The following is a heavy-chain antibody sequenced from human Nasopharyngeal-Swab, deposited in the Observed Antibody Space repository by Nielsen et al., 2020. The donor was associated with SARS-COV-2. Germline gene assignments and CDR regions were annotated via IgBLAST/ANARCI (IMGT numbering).Heavy chain of an antibody. CDR2: INNDGSSS. CDR3: ARGGFQHAMDV. J-gene: IGHJ6*01. D-gene: IGHD2-2*01. Sequence: GESLKPSCAASGFTFSAYCMFWVRQVPGKGLVWVSRINNDGSSSNHAESAKGRFTISRDNANNTLYLQMNRLRAEDTATYYCARGGFQHAMDVWGQGTPVTVSS. CDR1: GFTFSAYC. V-gene: IGHV3-74*01.